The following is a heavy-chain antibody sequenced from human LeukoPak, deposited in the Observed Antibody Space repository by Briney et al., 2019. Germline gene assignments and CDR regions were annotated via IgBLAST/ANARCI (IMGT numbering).Heavy chain of an antibody. V-gene: IGHV5-10-1*01. Sequence: ESLKISCKGSGYSFTSYWISWVRQMRGKVLVLMGRIDPSDSYTNYSPSFQGHVTISADKSISTAYLQWSSLKASDTAMYYCARPSSGWYVLDYWGQGTLVTVSS. CDR2: IDPSDSYT. CDR1: GYSFTSYW. D-gene: IGHD6-19*01. CDR3: ARPSSGWYVLDY. J-gene: IGHJ4*02.